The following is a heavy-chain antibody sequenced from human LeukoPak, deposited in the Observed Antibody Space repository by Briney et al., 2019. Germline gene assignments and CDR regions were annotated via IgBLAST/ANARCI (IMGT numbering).Heavy chain of an antibody. V-gene: IGHV1-18*01. CDR2: ITGHTKDT. D-gene: IGHD2-15*01. J-gene: IGHJ6*03. CDR3: ARAGYCSGGSCYPYYYYYYMDV. CDR1: GYNSTSYA. Sequence: GASVKVSCKASGYNSTSYAIGWVRQAPGQGREWMGWITGHTKDTNYAQRLQGRVTMTTDTSTSTAYMALRSLRSDDTAVYYCARAGYCSGGSCYPYYYYYYMDVWGKGTTVTVSS.